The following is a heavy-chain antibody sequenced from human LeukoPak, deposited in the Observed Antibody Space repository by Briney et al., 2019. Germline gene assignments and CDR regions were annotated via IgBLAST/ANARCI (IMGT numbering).Heavy chain of an antibody. V-gene: IGHV1-2*02. D-gene: IGHD3-10*01. J-gene: IGHJ4*02. CDR1: GYTFTGYY. Sequence: GASVKVSCKASGYTFTGYYMHWVRQAPGQGLEWMGWINPNSGGTNYAQKFQGRVTMTRDTSISTAYMELSRLRSDDTAVYYCARDNGSGSYLFDYWGQETLVTVSS. CDR2: INPNSGGT. CDR3: ARDNGSGSYLFDY.